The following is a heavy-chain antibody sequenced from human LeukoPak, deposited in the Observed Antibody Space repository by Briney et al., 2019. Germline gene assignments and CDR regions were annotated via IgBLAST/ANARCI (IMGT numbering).Heavy chain of an antibody. J-gene: IGHJ4*02. Sequence: GGSLRLSCAASGFTLRSYDMHWVRQVTGKGLEWVSAIGISDDTYFQGCVKGQFHIPRENAKIYLYLQMNSLTAGDTFVYYCARGGIQVSGIDEIDYWGQGTLVTVSS. CDR2: IGISDDT. V-gene: IGHV3-13*01. CDR1: GFTLRSYD. CDR3: ARGGIQVSGIDEIDY. D-gene: IGHD6-19*01.